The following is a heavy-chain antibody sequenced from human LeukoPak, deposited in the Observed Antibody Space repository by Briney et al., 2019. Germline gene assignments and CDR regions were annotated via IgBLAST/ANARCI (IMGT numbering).Heavy chain of an antibody. CDR2: IYYSGST. Sequence: SETLPLTCTVSGGSISSSSYYWGWIRQPPGKGLEWIGSIYYSGSTYYNPSLKSRVTMSVDTSKNQFSLKLSSVTAADTAVYYCARSQGIGYFDYWGQGTLVTVSS. V-gene: IGHV4-39*07. CDR1: GGSISSSSYY. J-gene: IGHJ4*02. D-gene: IGHD2-21*01. CDR3: ARSQGIGYFDY.